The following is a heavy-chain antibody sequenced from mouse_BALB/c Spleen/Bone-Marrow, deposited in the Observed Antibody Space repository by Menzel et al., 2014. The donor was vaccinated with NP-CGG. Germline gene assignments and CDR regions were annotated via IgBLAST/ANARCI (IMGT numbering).Heavy chain of an antibody. V-gene: IGHV14-3*02. CDR2: IDPANGNT. CDR3: ARGGTTATWYFGV. CDR1: GFNIKDTY. J-gene: IGHJ1*01. Sequence: EVQLQQSGAELVKPGASVKLSCTVSGFNIKDTYMHWVKQRPEQGLEWIGRIDPANGNTKYDPKFQGKATITADTSSNTAYLQLSSLTSEDTAVYYCARGGTTATWYFGVWGAGTTVTVSS. D-gene: IGHD1-2*01.